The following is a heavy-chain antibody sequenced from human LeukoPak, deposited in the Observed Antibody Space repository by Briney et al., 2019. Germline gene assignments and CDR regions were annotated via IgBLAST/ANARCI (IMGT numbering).Heavy chain of an antibody. J-gene: IGHJ5*02. V-gene: IGHV4-59*01. Sequence: TLSPTCTVSGGSPSSFYCGSVRHPPGEGLEWGGYIYYTVRPNSNPSLTRRVTISVYTSKNQFSPKMSSVTAADAAVYYSARDARGDYDFWSGDYTPASWFDPWGQGTLVTVSS. CDR1: GGSPSSFY. CDR2: IYYTVRP. D-gene: IGHD3-3*01. CDR3: ARDARGDYDFWSGDYTPASWFDP.